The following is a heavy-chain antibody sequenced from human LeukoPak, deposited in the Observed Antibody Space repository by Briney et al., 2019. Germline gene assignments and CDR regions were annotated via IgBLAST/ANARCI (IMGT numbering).Heavy chain of an antibody. D-gene: IGHD4-23*01. J-gene: IGHJ4*02. V-gene: IGHV3-43D*03. CDR2: ISWDGGST. Sequence: PGGSLRLSCAASGFTFDDYAMHWVRQAPGKGLEWVSLISWDGGSTYYADSVKGRFTISRDNSKNSLYLQMNSLRAEDTALYYCAKEISLALVTQGFDYWGQGTLVTVSS. CDR3: AKEISLALVTQGFDY. CDR1: GFTFDDYA.